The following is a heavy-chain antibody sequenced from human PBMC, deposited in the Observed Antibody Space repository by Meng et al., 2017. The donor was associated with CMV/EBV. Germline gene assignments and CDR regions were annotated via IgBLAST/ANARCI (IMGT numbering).Heavy chain of an antibody. V-gene: IGHV3-21*01. Sequence: GESLKISCPASAFTFRSYTLNWVRPARGKGLEWVSSIISSSSYIYYANSVRGRFTISRDNDENSLYLQMNSLRAEDTAVYYCERGSTNCIDYWGQGTLVTVSS. D-gene: IGHD2-2*01. CDR1: AFTFRSYT. CDR3: ERGSTNCIDY. J-gene: IGHJ4*02. CDR2: IISSSSYI.